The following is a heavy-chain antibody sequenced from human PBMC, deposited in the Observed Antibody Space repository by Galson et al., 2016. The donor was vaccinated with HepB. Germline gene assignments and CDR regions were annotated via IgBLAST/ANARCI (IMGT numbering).Heavy chain of an antibody. V-gene: IGHV3-21*01. CDR2: ISSTSTYI. CDR1: GFTFRSYT. J-gene: IGHJ4*02. Sequence: SLRLSCAASGFTFRSYTMNWVRQAPGKGLEWVSSISSTSTYIYYADSLKGRFTISRDNAKNSLYLQMNSLRAEDTAVYFCARGRRGSVFDYWGQGTLVTVSS. D-gene: IGHD6-25*01. CDR3: ARGRRGSVFDY.